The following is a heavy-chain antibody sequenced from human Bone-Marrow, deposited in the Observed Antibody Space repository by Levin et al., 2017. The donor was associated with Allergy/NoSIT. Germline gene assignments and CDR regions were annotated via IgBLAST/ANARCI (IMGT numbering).Heavy chain of an antibody. CDR3: AKDVYGYSSSWSDFQH. CDR1: GFTFSSYG. D-gene: IGHD6-13*01. V-gene: IGHV3-30*18. CDR2: ISYDGSNK. Sequence: GGSLRLSCAASGFTFSSYGMHWVRQAPGKGLEWVAVISYDGSNKYYADSVKGRFTISRDNSKNTLYLQMNSLRAEDTAVYYCAKDVYGYSSSWSDFQHWGQGTLVTVSS. J-gene: IGHJ1*01.